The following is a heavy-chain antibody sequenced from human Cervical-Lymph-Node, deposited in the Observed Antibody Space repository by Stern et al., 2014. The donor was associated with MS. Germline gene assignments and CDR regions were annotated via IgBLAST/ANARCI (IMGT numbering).Heavy chain of an antibody. Sequence: QVQLVESGAEVKKPGSSVKVSCKASGGIFDSYGISWVRQAPGQGLEWMGGIIPLFGRADYAQKFQDRVTITADGSTTTAYMEVKSLTSEDTAVYYCATCPVNYYYSSGRLDNWGQGTLVSVSS. J-gene: IGHJ4*02. V-gene: IGHV1-69*01. CDR2: IIPLFGRA. CDR1: GGIFDSYG. D-gene: IGHD3-10*01. CDR3: ATCPVNYYYSSGRLDN.